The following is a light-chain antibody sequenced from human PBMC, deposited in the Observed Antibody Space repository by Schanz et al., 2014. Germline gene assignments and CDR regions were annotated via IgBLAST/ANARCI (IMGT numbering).Light chain of an antibody. CDR2: GAS. J-gene: IGKJ5*01. V-gene: IGKV3-11*01. CDR3: QQRANWPIT. Sequence: EIVMTQSPATLSVSPGERATLSCRASQSVSSNLAWYQQMPGQAPRLLIYGASSRATGIPARFSGSGSGTDFTLTISSLEPEDFAVYYCQQRANWPITFGQGTRLEIK. CDR1: QSVSSN.